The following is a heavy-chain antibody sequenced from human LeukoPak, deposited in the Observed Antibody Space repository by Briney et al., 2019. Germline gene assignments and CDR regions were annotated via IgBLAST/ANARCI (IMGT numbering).Heavy chain of an antibody. CDR2: ISSGSSYI. V-gene: IGHV3-21*01. CDR3: ARPYCSGGSCYSGHFDY. J-gene: IGHJ4*02. Sequence: GGSLRLSCAASGFTFSSHSMIWVRQAPGKGLEWVSSISSGSSYIHYADSVKGRFTISRDDAQKSLYLQMNSLRVDDTAVYYCARPYCSGGSCYSGHFDYWGQGTLVTVSS. D-gene: IGHD2-15*01. CDR1: GFTFSSHS.